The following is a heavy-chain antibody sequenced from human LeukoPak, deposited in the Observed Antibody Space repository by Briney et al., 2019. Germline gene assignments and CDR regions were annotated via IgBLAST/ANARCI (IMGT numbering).Heavy chain of an antibody. CDR3: ARGKGAISGWRISPFDY. CDR2: INPSGGST. CDR1: GYTFTSYY. D-gene: IGHD6-19*01. V-gene: IGHV1-46*01. Sequence: ASVKVSCKASGYTFTSYYVHWVRQAPGQGLEWMGIINPSGGSTSYAQKFQGRVTMTRDTSISTASMELSRLRSDDTAVYYCARGKGAISGWRISPFDYWGQGTLVTVSS. J-gene: IGHJ4*02.